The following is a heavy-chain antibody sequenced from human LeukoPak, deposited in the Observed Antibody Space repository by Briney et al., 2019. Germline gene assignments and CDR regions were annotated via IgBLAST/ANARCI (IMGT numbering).Heavy chain of an antibody. CDR1: GCSISSSSYY. V-gene: IGHV4-39*01. Sequence: PSETLSLTCTVSGCSISSSSYYWGWLRQPPGKGLEWIGSIYYSGSTYYNPSLKSRVTISVDTSKNQFSLKLSSVTAADAAVYYCGRGLRRSGDYTNWFDPWGQGTLVTVSS. CDR3: GRGLRRSGDYTNWFDP. CDR2: IYYSGST. J-gene: IGHJ5*02. D-gene: IGHD4-17*01.